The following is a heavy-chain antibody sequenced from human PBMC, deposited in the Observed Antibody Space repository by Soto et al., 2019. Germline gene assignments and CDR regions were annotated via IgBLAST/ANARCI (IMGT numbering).Heavy chain of an antibody. CDR2: IYPGDSDT. V-gene: IGHV5-51*01. CDR3: ARQELGFQQLVPGTFDY. D-gene: IGHD6-13*01. J-gene: IGHJ4*02. Sequence: GESLKISCKGSGYSFTSYWIGWVRQMPGKGLEWMGIIYPGDSDTRYSPSFQGQVTISADKSISTAYLQWSSLKASDTAMYYCARQELGFQQLVPGTFDYWGQGTLVTVS. CDR1: GYSFTSYW.